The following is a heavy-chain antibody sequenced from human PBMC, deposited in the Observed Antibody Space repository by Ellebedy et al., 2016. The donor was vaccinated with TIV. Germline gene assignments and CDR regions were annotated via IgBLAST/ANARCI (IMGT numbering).Heavy chain of an antibody. J-gene: IGHJ4*02. CDR1: GFTFSSYA. CDR3: ARDLINYIGDY. V-gene: IGHV3-23*01. CDR2: TRGTGGST. D-gene: IGHD3-16*01. Sequence: GESLKIPCEASGFTFSSYALNWVRQAPGKGLEWVSATRGTGGSTYYADPVKGRFTISRDDSKSTLYLQMNSLRAGDTAVYYCARDLINYIGDYWGQGTLVTVSS.